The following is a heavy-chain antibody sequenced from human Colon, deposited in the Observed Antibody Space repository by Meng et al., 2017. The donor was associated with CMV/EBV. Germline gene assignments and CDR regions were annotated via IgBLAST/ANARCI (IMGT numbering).Heavy chain of an antibody. CDR3: AKDHDVRLGQLSLRSEYFQH. CDR2: ISDSGGST. Sequence: GESLKISCAASGFTFRSYAMSWVRQAPGKGLEWVSSISDSGGSTYYADSVKGRFTISRDNSKNTLYLQMNSLRAGDTAVYYCAKDHDVRLGQLSLRSEYFQHWGQGTLVTVPQ. D-gene: IGHD3-16*02. V-gene: IGHV3-23*01. J-gene: IGHJ1*01. CDR1: GFTFRSYA.